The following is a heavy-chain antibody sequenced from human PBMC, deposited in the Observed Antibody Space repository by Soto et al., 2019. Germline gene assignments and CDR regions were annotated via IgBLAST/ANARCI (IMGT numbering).Heavy chain of an antibody. V-gene: IGHV1-69*06. CDR2: IIPIFGTA. CDR3: ARSSFCSSNSCHPSTSLPFLEWSTYYYYYYGMDV. CDR1: GGAFSSYA. D-gene: IGHD3-3*01. Sequence: SVKVSGKASGGAFSSYAISWVRQAPGQGLEWMGGIIPIFGTANYAQKFQGRVTITADKSTSTAYMELSSLRSEDTAVYYCARSSFCSSNSCHPSTSLPFLEWSTYYYYYYGMDVWGQGTTVTVSS. J-gene: IGHJ6*02.